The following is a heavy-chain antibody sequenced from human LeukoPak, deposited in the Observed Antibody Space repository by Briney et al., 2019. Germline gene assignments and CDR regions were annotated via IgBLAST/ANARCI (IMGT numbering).Heavy chain of an antibody. V-gene: IGHV5-51*01. Sequence: GESLKISCQASGYRFTTDWIGWVRQVPGKGLEWMGMIYPGDSDTRYSPSFQGQVTISANTSINTAFLQWSSLKASDTAMYFCARHHEPPTYYTDYWGQGTLVTVSS. CDR1: GYRFTTDW. J-gene: IGHJ4*02. CDR3: ARHHEPPTYYTDY. CDR2: IYPGDSDT.